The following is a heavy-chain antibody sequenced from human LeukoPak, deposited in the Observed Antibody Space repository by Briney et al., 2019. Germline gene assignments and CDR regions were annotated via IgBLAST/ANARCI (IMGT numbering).Heavy chain of an antibody. CDR1: GYTLTDYY. CDR3: AREDF. V-gene: IGHV1-2*02. J-gene: IGHJ4*02. CDR2: IHPNSGAT. Sequence: ASVKVSCKSSGYTLTDYYLHWVRQASGQGLEWMGWIHPNSGATTYAPKFQARVSMTRDTSINTVFMQLSRLTFDDTAVYYCAREDFWGQGTLVIVSS.